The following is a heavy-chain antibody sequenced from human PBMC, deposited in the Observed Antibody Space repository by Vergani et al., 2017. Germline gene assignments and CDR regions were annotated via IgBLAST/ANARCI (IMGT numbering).Heavy chain of an antibody. J-gene: IGHJ4*02. CDR3: AIGRGYYDYIWGSYREGYFDY. CDR1: GGSISSSNW. CDR2: IYHSVST. V-gene: IGHV4-4*02. D-gene: IGHD3-16*02. Sequence: QVQLQESGPGLVKPSGTLSLTCAVSGGSISSSNWWSWVRQPPGKGLEWIGEIYHSVSTNYTPSLKSRVTISVDTSKNPFSLKLSSVTAADTAVYYCAIGRGYYDYIWGSYREGYFDYWGQGTLVTVSS.